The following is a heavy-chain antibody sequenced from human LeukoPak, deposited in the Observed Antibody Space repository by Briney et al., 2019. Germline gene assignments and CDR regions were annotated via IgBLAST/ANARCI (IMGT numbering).Heavy chain of an antibody. J-gene: IGHJ4*02. CDR3: AKGGAATWIQLWLPIPNSDY. V-gene: IGHV3-43*02. D-gene: IGHD5-18*01. CDR2: ISGDGGST. CDR1: GFTFDDYA. Sequence: GGSLRLSCAASGFTFDDYAMHWVRQAPGKGLEWVSLISGDGGSTYYADSVKGRFTISRDNSKNSLYLQMNSLRTEDTALYYCAKGGAATWIQLWLPIPNSDYWGQGTLVTVSS.